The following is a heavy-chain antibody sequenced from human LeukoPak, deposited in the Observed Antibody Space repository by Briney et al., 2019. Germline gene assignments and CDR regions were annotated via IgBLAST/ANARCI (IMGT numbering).Heavy chain of an antibody. D-gene: IGHD6-13*01. Sequence: APVKVSCKASGYTFTSYGISWVRQAPGQGLEWMGWISAYNGNTNYAQKLQGRVTMTTDTSTSTAYMELRSLRSDDTVVYYCARDVEYSSSWYNYFDYWGRGTLVTVSS. V-gene: IGHV1-18*01. CDR1: GYTFTSYG. J-gene: IGHJ4*02. CDR2: ISAYNGNT. CDR3: ARDVEYSSSWYNYFDY.